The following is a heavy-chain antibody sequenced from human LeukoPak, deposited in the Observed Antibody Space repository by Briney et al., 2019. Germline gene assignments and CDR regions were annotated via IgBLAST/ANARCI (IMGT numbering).Heavy chain of an antibody. CDR1: GGSINSYY. V-gene: IGHV4-59*01. CDR2: IYYSGST. Sequence: PSETLSLTCTVSGGSINSYYWSWIRQPPGKGLEWIGDIYYSGSTNYNPSLKSRVTISRDTSKNQFSLKLRSVTAADTAVYYCTSGGMVSGDYWGHGTLVTVSS. CDR3: TSGGMVSGDY. D-gene: IGHD2-8*01. J-gene: IGHJ4*01.